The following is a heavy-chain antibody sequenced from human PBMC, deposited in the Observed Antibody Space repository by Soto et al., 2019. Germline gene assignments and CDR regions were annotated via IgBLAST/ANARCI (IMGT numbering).Heavy chain of an antibody. V-gene: IGHV1-3*01. J-gene: IGHJ6*02. CDR3: ARGDRIVGATSFGPGMDV. D-gene: IGHD1-26*01. CDR2: INAGNGNT. CDR1: GYTFTSYA. Sequence: ASVKVSCKASGYTFTSYAMHWVRQAPGQRLEWMGWINAGNGNTKYSQKFQGRVTITRDTSASTAYMELSSLRSEDTAVYYCARGDRIVGATSFGPGMDVWGQGTTVTVSS.